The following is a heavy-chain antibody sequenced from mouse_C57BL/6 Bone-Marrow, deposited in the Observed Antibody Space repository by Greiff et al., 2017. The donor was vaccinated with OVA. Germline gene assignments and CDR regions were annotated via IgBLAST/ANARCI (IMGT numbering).Heavy chain of an antibody. V-gene: IGHV5-2*01. J-gene: IGHJ1*03. Sequence: DVKLVESGGGLVQPGASLKLSCESNEYEFPSHDMSWVRKTPEKRLELVAAINSDGGSTYYPDTMERRFIISRDNTKNTLYLQMSSLRSEDTALYYCAIYYGIHWYFDVWGTGTTVTVSS. CDR1: EYEFPSHD. D-gene: IGHD2-1*01. CDR3: AIYYGIHWYFDV. CDR2: INSDGGST.